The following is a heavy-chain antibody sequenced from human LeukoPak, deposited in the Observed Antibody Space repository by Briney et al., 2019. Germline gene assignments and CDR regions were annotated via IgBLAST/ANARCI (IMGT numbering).Heavy chain of an antibody. D-gene: IGHD6-6*01. V-gene: IGHV4-59*08. CDR2: IYYSGST. Sequence: PSETLSLTCTVSGGSISSYYWSWIRQPPGKGLEWIGYIYYSGSTNYNPSLKSRVTISVDTSKNQFSLKLSSVTAADTAVYYCARRTNSSSSFYYYYYYMDVWGKGTAVTVSS. CDR3: ARRTNSSSSFYYYYYYMDV. CDR1: GGSISSYY. J-gene: IGHJ6*03.